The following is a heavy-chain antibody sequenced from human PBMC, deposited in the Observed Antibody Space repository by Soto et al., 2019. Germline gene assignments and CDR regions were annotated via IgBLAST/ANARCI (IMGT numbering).Heavy chain of an antibody. J-gene: IGHJ5*02. CDR1: GGTFSSYA. Sequence: SVKVSCKASGGTFSSYAISWVRQAPGQGLEWMGGIIPIFGTANYAQKFQGRVTITADESTSTAYMELSSLRSEDTAVYYCARALVPPATPNRFDPWGQGTLVTVSS. CDR3: ARALVPPATPNRFDP. D-gene: IGHD2-2*01. V-gene: IGHV1-69*13. CDR2: IIPIFGTA.